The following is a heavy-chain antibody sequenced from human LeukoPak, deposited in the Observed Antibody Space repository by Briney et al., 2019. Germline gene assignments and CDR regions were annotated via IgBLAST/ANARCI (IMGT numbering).Heavy chain of an antibody. D-gene: IGHD3-3*01. CDR3: ARSMEWLPGGAFDI. J-gene: IGHJ3*02. V-gene: IGHV4-61*05. CDR1: GGSISSSYYY. CDR2: IYYSGST. Sequence: KPSETLSLTCTVSGGSISSSYYYWGWIRQPPGKGLEWIGYIYYSGSTNYNPSLKSRVTISVDTSKNQFSLKLSSVTAADTAVYYCARSMEWLPGGAFDIWGQGTMVTVSS.